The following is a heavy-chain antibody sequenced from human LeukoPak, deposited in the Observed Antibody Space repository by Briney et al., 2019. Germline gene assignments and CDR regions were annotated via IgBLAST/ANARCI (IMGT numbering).Heavy chain of an antibody. Sequence: ETLSLTCAVYGGSFSGYYWSWIRQPPGKGLEWIGEINHSGSTNYNPSLKSRVTISVDTSKNQFSLKLSSVTAADTAVYYCARTTEGGYTYDYFYYYYMDVWGKGTTVTISS. CDR1: GGSFSGYY. D-gene: IGHD5-18*01. CDR2: INHSGST. J-gene: IGHJ6*03. V-gene: IGHV4-34*01. CDR3: ARTTEGGYTYDYFYYYYMDV.